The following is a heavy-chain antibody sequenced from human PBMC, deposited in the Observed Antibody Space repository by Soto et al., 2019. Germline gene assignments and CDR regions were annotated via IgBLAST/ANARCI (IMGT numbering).Heavy chain of an antibody. Sequence: QPGGSLRLSCAASGFTFSSYAMSWVRQAPGKGLEWVSAISGSGGSTYYADSVKGRFTISRDNSKNTLYLQMNSLRAEDTAVYYCAKDLYYYDSSGLPYSKDWFDPWGQGTLVTVSS. V-gene: IGHV3-23*01. CDR2: ISGSGGST. J-gene: IGHJ5*02. CDR1: GFTFSSYA. CDR3: AKDLYYYDSSGLPYSKDWFDP. D-gene: IGHD3-22*01.